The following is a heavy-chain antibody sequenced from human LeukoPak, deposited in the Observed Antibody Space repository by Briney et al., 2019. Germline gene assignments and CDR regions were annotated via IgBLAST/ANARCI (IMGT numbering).Heavy chain of an antibody. CDR1: GFTLSNHA. D-gene: IGHD1-7*01. J-gene: IGHJ6*03. CDR3: AKRRGLELLYYYYMDV. Sequence: PGGSLRLSCAASGFTLSNHAMSWVRQAPGKGLEWVSAISGSGGSTYYADSVKGRFTISRDNSKNTLYLQMNSLRAEDTAVYYCAKRRGLELLYYYYMDVWGKGTTVTVSS. V-gene: IGHV3-23*01. CDR2: ISGSGGST.